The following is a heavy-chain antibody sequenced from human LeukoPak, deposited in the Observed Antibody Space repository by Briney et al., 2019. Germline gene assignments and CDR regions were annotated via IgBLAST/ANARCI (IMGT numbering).Heavy chain of an antibody. D-gene: IGHD2-15*01. CDR1: GYTLTELS. CDR2: FDPEDGET. J-gene: IGHJ3*02. V-gene: IGHV1-24*01. Sequence: ASVKVSCKVSGYTLTELSMHWVRQAPGKGLEWMGGFDPEDGETIYAQKFQGRVTMTEDTSTDTAYMELSSLRSDDTAVYYCALLAAPRTRLDIWGQGTMVTVSS. CDR3: ALLAAPRTRLDI.